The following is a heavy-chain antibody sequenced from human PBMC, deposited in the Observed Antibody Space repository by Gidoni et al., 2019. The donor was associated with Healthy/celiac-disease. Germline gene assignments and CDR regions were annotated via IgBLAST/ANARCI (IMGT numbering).Heavy chain of an antibody. J-gene: IGHJ4*02. Sequence: EVQLLASGGGLVQPGGSLGLSCAASGFTFSRYAMSWVRQAPGKGLEWVSAISGSGGSTISRDNSKNTLYLQMNSLRAEDTAVYYCAKGLDRSVVVPAAFDYWGQGTLVTVSS. CDR1: GFTFSRYA. CDR3: AKGLDRSVVVPAAFDY. V-gene: IGHV3-23*01. D-gene: IGHD2-2*01. CDR2: ISGSGG.